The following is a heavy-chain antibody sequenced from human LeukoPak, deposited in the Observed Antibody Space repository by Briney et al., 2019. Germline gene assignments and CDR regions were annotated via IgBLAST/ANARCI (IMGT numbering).Heavy chain of an antibody. CDR1: GGSIGSSSYY. V-gene: IGHV4-39*01. CDR2: IYYSGST. Sequence: SETLSLTCTVSGGSIGSSSYYWGWIRQPPGKGLEWIGSIYYSGSTYYNPSLKSRVTISVDTSKNQFSLKLSSVTAADTAVYYCASRPLHYYYGMDVWGQGTTVTVSS. J-gene: IGHJ6*02. CDR3: ASRPLHYYYGMDV.